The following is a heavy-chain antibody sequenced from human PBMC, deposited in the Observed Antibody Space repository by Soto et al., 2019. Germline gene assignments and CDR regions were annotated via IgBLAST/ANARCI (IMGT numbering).Heavy chain of an antibody. CDR1: GFPFSSYA. Sequence: EVQLLESGGGLVQPGGSLRLSCAASGFPFSSYAMSWVRQAPGKGLEWVSAISGSGGSTYYADSVKGRFTISRDNSKNTLYLQMNSLRAEDTAVYYCAKGLGATYYYGMDVWGQGTTVTVSS. CDR2: ISGSGGST. J-gene: IGHJ6*02. D-gene: IGHD1-26*01. V-gene: IGHV3-23*01. CDR3: AKGLGATYYYGMDV.